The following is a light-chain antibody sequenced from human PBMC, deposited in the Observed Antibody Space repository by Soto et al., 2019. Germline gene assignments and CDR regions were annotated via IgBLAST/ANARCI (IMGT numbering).Light chain of an antibody. CDR2: DAS. V-gene: IGKV1-5*01. J-gene: IGKJ1*01. CDR3: QQYNSYSQT. CDR1: QSISSW. Sequence: DIRMTQSPSTLSASVGDRVTITCRASQSISSWLAWYQQKPGKAPKLLIYDASSLESGVPSRFSGSGSGTESTLTISSLQPDDFATYYCQQYNSYSQTFGQGTKVEIK.